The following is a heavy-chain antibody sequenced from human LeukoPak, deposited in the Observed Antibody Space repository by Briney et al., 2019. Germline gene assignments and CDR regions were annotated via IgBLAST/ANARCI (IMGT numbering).Heavy chain of an antibody. J-gene: IGHJ4*02. CDR2: IYYSGST. V-gene: IGHV4-59*01. CDR3: ARVRMDYDILTGYYYFDY. CDR1: GGSFSGYY. D-gene: IGHD3-9*01. Sequence: SETLSLTCAVYGGSFSGYYWSWIRQPPGKGLEWIGYIYYSGSTNYNPSLKSRVTISVDTSKNQFSLKLSSVTAADTAVYYCARVRMDYDILTGYYYFDYWGQGTLVTVSS.